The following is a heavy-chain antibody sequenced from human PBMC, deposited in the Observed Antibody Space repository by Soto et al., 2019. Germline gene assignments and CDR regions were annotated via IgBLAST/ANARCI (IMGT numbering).Heavy chain of an antibody. J-gene: IGHJ6*02. D-gene: IGHD2-8*01. Sequence: SETLSLTCTGSGGSISSYYWSGVRQPPGKGLEWIGYIYYSGSTNYNPSLKSRVTISVDTSKNQFSLKLSSVTAADTAVYYCARDIMGTNYYYYGMDVWGQGTTVT. CDR3: ARDIMGTNYYYYGMDV. CDR1: GGSISSYY. V-gene: IGHV4-59*01. CDR2: IYYSGST.